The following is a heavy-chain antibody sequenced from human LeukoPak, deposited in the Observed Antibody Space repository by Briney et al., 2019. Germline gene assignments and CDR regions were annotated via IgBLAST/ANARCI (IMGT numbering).Heavy chain of an antibody. Sequence: ASVKVSCKASGYTFTSYAMNWVRQAPGQGLEWMGWINTNTGNPTYAQGFTGRFVFSLDTSVSTAYLQISSLKAEDTAVYYCARERNYRGIAVAGTTYYYYYYMDVWGKGTTVTVSS. CDR3: ARERNYRGIAVAGTTYYYYYYMDV. CDR1: GYTFTSYA. D-gene: IGHD6-19*01. V-gene: IGHV7-4-1*02. CDR2: INTNTGNP. J-gene: IGHJ6*03.